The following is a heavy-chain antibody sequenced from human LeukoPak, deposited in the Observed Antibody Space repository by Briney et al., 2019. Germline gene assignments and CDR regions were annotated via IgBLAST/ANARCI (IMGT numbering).Heavy chain of an antibody. CDR2: IVVGSGNT. V-gene: IGHV1-58*01. Sequence: SVKVSCKASGFTFTSSAVQGGGQARGQRLEWIGWIVVGSGNTNYAQKFQERVTITRDMSTSTAYMELSSLRSEDTAVYYCAAYCSGGSCYSYNWFDPWGQGTLVTVSS. CDR1: GFTFTSSA. CDR3: AAYCSGGSCYSYNWFDP. D-gene: IGHD2-15*01. J-gene: IGHJ5*02.